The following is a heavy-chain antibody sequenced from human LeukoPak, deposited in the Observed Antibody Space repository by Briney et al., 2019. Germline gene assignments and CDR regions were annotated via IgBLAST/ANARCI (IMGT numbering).Heavy chain of an antibody. CDR3: ASALYDYAERGY. D-gene: IGHD3-16*01. Sequence: GGSLRLSCAASGFTFSSYWMSWVRQAPGKGLEWVANIKQDGSEKYYVDSVKGRFTISRNNAKDSLYLQMNSLRAEDTAVYYCASALYDYAERGYWGQGTLVTVSS. J-gene: IGHJ4*02. V-gene: IGHV3-7*01. CDR1: GFTFSSYW. CDR2: IKQDGSEK.